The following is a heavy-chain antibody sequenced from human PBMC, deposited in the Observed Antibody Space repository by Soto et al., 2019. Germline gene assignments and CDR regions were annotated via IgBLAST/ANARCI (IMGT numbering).Heavy chain of an antibody. V-gene: IGHV4-34*01. CDR2: INHSGST. CDR3: ARGLDY. CDR1: GGSFSGYY. J-gene: IGHJ4*02. Sequence: SETLSLTCAVYGGSFSGYYWSWIRQPPGKGLEWIGEINHSGSTNYNPSLKSRVTISVDTSKNQFSLKLSSVTAADTAVYYCARGLDYWGQGTLVTAPQ.